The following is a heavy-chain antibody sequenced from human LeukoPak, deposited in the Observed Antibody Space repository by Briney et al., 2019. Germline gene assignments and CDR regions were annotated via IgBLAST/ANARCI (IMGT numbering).Heavy chain of an antibody. J-gene: IGHJ4*02. V-gene: IGHV3-30-3*01. D-gene: IGHD2/OR15-2a*01. CDR1: EFTFSTFP. CDR2: ISYDENNK. CDR3: ARDQEYLLPTMIDY. Sequence: PGRSLRLSCAASEFTFSTFPMHWVRQAPGKGLGWVAAISYDENNKYYTDSVEGRFTISRDNSKNTLYLQMNNLKTEDTAVYYCARDQEYLLPTMIDYWGQGTLVAVSS.